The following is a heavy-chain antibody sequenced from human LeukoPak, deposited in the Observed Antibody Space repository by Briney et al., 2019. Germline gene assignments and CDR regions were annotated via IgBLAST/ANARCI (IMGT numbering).Heavy chain of an antibody. V-gene: IGHV1-18*01. CDR3: ARGLQTYYDFWSGYYAFDY. Sequence: ASVKVSCKASGGTFSSYAISWVRQAPGQGLEWMGWISAYNGNTNYAQKLQGRVTMTTDTSTSTAYMELRSLRSDDTAVYYCARGLQTYYDFWSGYYAFDYWGQGTLVTVSS. D-gene: IGHD3-3*01. CDR1: GGTFSSYA. J-gene: IGHJ4*02. CDR2: ISAYNGNT.